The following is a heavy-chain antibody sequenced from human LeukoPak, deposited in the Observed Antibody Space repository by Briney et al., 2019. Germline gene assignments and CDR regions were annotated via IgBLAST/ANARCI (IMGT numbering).Heavy chain of an antibody. CDR1: GGSISGYY. V-gene: IGHV4-59*08. J-gene: IGHJ5*02. Sequence: SETLSLTCTVSGGSISGYYWSWIRQPPGKGLEWIGYIYYSGSTDYNPSLKSRVTISVDTSKNQFSLKLSSVTAADTAVYYCARQVVPAAGWFDPWGQGTLVTVSS. D-gene: IGHD2-2*01. CDR2: IYYSGST. CDR3: ARQVVPAAGWFDP.